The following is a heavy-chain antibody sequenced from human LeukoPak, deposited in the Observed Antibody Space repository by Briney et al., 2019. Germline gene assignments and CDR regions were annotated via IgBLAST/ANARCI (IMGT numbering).Heavy chain of an antibody. Sequence: SETLSLTCTVSGGSISSSSYYWGWIRQPPGKGLEWIGYIYLSGSTYYNPSLKSRVTISVDRSKNQFSLKLSSVTAADTAVYYCAKGVVDGTGSYYNWFDPWGQGTLVTVSS. CDR2: IYLSGST. D-gene: IGHD3-10*01. V-gene: IGHV4-39*07. CDR1: GGSISSSSYY. CDR3: AKGVVDGTGSYYNWFDP. J-gene: IGHJ5*02.